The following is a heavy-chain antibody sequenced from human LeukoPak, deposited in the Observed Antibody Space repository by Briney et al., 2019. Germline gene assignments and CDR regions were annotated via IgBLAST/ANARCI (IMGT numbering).Heavy chain of an antibody. CDR3: ARDPYSGSYGDYYYYYMDV. CDR2: ITTSSTYI. D-gene: IGHD1-26*01. J-gene: IGHJ6*03. CDR1: GFSFSTYN. V-gene: IGHV3-21*01. Sequence: GESLRLSCAASGFSFSTYNMNWVRQAPGKGLEWVSSITTSSTYIYYADSVKGRFTISRDNAKNSLYLQMNSLRAEDTAVYYCARDPYSGSYGDYYYYYMDVWGKGTTVTISS.